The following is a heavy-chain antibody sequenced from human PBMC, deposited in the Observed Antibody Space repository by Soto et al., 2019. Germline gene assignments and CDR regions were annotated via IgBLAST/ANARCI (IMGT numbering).Heavy chain of an antibody. CDR3: AKDESPVGYYYGSGSYYTLPYGMDV. Sequence: GASLRLCCAGSGFTFSSYGMHWVRQAPGKGLEWVAVISYDGSNKYYADSVKGRFTISRDNSKNTLYLQMNSLRAEDTAVYYCAKDESPVGYYYGSGSYYTLPYGMDVWGQGTTVTSP. CDR1: GFTFSSYG. CDR2: ISYDGSNK. D-gene: IGHD3-10*01. V-gene: IGHV3-30*18. J-gene: IGHJ6*02.